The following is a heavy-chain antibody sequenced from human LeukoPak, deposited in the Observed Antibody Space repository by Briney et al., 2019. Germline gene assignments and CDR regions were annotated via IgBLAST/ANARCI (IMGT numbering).Heavy chain of an antibody. CDR2: IRSKAYGGTT. CDR3: TRPQGLYSGSYTAGY. J-gene: IGHJ4*02. D-gene: IGHD1-26*01. CDR1: GFTFGDYA. Sequence: PGRSLRLSCTASGFTFGDYAMSWFRQAPGKGLEWVGFIRSKAYGGTTEYAASVKGRFTISRDDSKSIAYLQVNSLKTEDTAVYYCTRPQGLYSGSYTAGYWGQGTLVTVSS. V-gene: IGHV3-49*03.